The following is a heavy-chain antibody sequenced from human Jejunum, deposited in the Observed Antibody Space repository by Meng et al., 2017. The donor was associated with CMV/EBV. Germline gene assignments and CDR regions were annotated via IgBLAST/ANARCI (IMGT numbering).Heavy chain of an antibody. CDR1: GFSLSTPRVG. D-gene: IGHD1-26*01. CDR2: NNWNDDK. CDR3: AHFVGGYYPSRPDY. Sequence: QSTLKESGPTLVKPTQTLTLTCTFSGFSLSTPRVGVGWIRQPPGKALEWLALNNWNDDKRYSPSLKSRLTIAKDTSKNEVVLTLTNMGPIDTGTYYCAHFVGGYYPSRPDYWGQGTLVTVSS. V-gene: IGHV2-5*01. J-gene: IGHJ4*02.